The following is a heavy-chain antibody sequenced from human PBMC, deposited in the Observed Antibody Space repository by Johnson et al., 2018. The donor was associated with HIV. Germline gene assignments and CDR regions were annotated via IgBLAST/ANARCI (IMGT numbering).Heavy chain of an antibody. Sequence: QVQLVESGGGLQQPGGSLRLSCAASGFTFSSYAMHWVRQAPGKGLEWVAAISYDGSNKYYADSVKGRFTISRDHSKNTLYLKMNSLRAEDTAVYYCAREAYRAFDIWGQGTMVTVSS. D-gene: IGHD3-16*01. CDR1: GFTFSSYA. CDR3: AREAYRAFDI. J-gene: IGHJ3*02. V-gene: IGHV3-30-3*01. CDR2: ISYDGSNK.